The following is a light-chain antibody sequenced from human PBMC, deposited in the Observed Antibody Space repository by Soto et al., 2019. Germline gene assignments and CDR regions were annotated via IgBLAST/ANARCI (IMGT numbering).Light chain of an antibody. Sequence: DIQMTQSPSTLSASVGDRVTITCRASQSISSWLAWYQQKPGTAPKLLIYKASTLQSGVPLRFSGSGSGTEFTLTISSLQPDDSATYYCQQYNDNWTFGQGTKVEIK. V-gene: IGKV1-5*03. CDR2: KAS. CDR1: QSISSW. CDR3: QQYNDNWT. J-gene: IGKJ1*01.